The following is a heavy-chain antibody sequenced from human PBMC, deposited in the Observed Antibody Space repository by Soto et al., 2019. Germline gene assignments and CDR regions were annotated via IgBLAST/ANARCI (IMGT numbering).Heavy chain of an antibody. Sequence: GGSLRLSCAASGFTFNNYWMHWVRQAPEKGLVWVSRIDTDGSSTNYADSVMGRFTISRDNTKNTLYLQMNSLRAEDTAVYYCTRGSSDWYGIDYRGQGTLVTVSS. CDR1: GFTFNNYW. V-gene: IGHV3-74*01. D-gene: IGHD6-19*01. CDR2: IDTDGSST. CDR3: TRGSSDWYGIDY. J-gene: IGHJ4*02.